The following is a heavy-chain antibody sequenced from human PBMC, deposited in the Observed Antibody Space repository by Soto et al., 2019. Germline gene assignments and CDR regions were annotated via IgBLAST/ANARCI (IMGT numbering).Heavy chain of an antibody. CDR1: GFTFSSYA. D-gene: IGHD2-15*01. Sequence: GSSLRLSSAASGFTFSSYAMSCVRQAPGKGLEWVSAISGSGGSTYYADSVKGRFTISRDNSKKTLYLQMNSLRAEDKEVYYCAKGPRGLYYWGQGTLVTVSS. V-gene: IGHV3-23*01. CDR3: AKGPRGLYY. CDR2: ISGSGGST. J-gene: IGHJ4*02.